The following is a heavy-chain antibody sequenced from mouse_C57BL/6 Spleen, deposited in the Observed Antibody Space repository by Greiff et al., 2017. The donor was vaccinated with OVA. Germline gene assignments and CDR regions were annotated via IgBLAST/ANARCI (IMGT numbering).Heavy chain of an antibody. Sequence: EVMLVESGGDLVKPGGSLKLSCAASGFTFSSYGMSWVRQTPDKRLEWVATISSGGSYTYYPDSVKGRFTISRDNAKNTLYLQMSSLKSEDTAMYYCASVTTVVAKDWYFDVWGTGTTVTVSS. J-gene: IGHJ1*03. V-gene: IGHV5-6*01. CDR3: ASVTTVVAKDWYFDV. D-gene: IGHD1-1*01. CDR2: ISSGGSYT. CDR1: GFTFSSYG.